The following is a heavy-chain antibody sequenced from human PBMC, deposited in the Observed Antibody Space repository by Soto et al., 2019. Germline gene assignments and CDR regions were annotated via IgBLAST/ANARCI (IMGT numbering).Heavy chain of an antibody. CDR1: GGSISGGVYY. Sequence: QVQLQESGPGLVKPSQTLSLTYTVSGGSISGGVYYWSWIRQPPGKGLEWIGYIFDSGSTYYNPSLKSPVTISVDTSKNQFSLRLSSVTAADTAVYYCAREIIPLTTDWYFDLWGRGTLVTVSS. V-gene: IGHV4-30-4*01. CDR3: AREIIPLTTDWYFDL. J-gene: IGHJ2*01. CDR2: IFDSGST. D-gene: IGHD4-17*01.